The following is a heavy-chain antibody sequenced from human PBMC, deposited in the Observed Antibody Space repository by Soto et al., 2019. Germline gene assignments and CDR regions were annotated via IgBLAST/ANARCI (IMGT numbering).Heavy chain of an antibody. CDR2: ISSSSSHT. J-gene: IGHJ4*02. D-gene: IGHD2-21*02. V-gene: IGHV3-11*06. CDR1: GFTFCDYY. CDR3: ARGVTDPPFDY. Sequence: GGSLRLSCAASGFTFCDYYMTWIRQAPGKGLEWVSYISSSSSHTNYADSVKGRFTISRDNAKNSLYLEMHSLRAEDTAVYYCARGVTDPPFDYWGQGTPVTVSS.